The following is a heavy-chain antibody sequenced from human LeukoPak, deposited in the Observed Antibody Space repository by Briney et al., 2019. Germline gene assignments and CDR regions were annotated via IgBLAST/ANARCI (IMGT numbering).Heavy chain of an antibody. D-gene: IGHD2-2*01. J-gene: IGHJ5*02. CDR3: ARVSCTTTSCPGWFDP. CDR2: IYYSGDT. CDR1: GGSISDYY. V-gene: IGHV4-59*01. Sequence: PSETLSLTCTVSGGSISDYYWSWVRQPSGKGLEWMGYIYYSGDTNYNPSLKSRVAISVDTSKNQFSLRLSSVTAADTAVYLCARVSCTTTSCPGWFDPWGQGTLVTVSS.